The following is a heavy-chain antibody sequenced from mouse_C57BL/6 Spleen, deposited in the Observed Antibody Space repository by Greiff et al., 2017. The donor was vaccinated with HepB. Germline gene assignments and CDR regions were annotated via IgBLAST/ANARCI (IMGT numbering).Heavy chain of an antibody. V-gene: IGHV5-4*01. J-gene: IGHJ3*01. Sequence: EVQVVESGGGLVKPGGSLKLSCAASGFTFSSYAMSWVRQTPEKRLEWVATISDGGSYTYYPDNVKGRFTISRDNAKNNLYLQMSHLKSEDTAMYYCAREGYYGSAWFAYWGQGTLVTVSA. D-gene: IGHD1-1*01. CDR1: GFTFSSYA. CDR2: ISDGGSYT. CDR3: AREGYYGSAWFAY.